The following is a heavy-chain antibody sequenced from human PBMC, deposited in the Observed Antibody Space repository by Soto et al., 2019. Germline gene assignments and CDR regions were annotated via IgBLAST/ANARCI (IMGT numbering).Heavy chain of an antibody. CDR2: LYHGETT. CDR1: GVSLTDDDYY. CDR3: AGGLSGDKVDQ. Sequence: PSETLSLTFTFSGVSLTDDDYYWSWTRQSPGKGLEWIGHLYHGETTYTNPSLKSRPTISVDTSKTQFSLNLNPVTAADAAVYYCAGGLSGDKVDQWGQGTLVTVSS. D-gene: IGHD2-21*01. V-gene: IGHV4-30-4*01. J-gene: IGHJ4*02.